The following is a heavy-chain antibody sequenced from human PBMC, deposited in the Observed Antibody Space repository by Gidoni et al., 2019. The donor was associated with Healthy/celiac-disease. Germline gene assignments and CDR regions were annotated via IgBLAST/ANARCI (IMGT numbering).Heavy chain of an antibody. D-gene: IGHD1-26*01. V-gene: IGHV4-30-4*07. CDR1: GGSISSGGYS. CDR2: IYYSGST. J-gene: IGHJ4*02. Sequence: LQEAGPGLVKPSQTLSLTCAVAGGSISSGGYSWSWIRQPPGKGLEWIGYIYYSGSTYYNPALKMRVTISVDTSKNQFSLKLSSVTAADTAVYYCARGDLYSGSYYFDYWGQGTLVTVSS. CDR3: ARGDLYSGSYYFDY.